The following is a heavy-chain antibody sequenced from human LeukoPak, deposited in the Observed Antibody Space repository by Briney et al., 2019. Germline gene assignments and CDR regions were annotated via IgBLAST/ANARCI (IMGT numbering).Heavy chain of an antibody. Sequence: PSETLSLTCAVYGGSFSGYYWSWIRQPPGKGLEWIGEINHSGSTNYNPSVKSRVTISVDTSKNQFSLKLSSVTAADTAVYYCARYVRYDFWSGYLNWFDPWGQGTLVTVSS. CDR3: ARYVRYDFWSGYLNWFDP. CDR2: INHSGST. J-gene: IGHJ5*02. CDR1: GGSFSGYY. V-gene: IGHV4-34*01. D-gene: IGHD3-3*01.